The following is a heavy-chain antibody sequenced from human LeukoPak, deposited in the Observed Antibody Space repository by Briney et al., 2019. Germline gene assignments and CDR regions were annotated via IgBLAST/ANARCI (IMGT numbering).Heavy chain of an antibody. D-gene: IGHD2-2*01. CDR2: INHSGST. J-gene: IGHJ4*02. Sequence: SETLSLTCAVYGGSFSGYYWSWIRQPPGKGLEWIGEINHSGSTNYNPSLKSRVSISVDTSKNQFSLKLSSVTAADTAVYYCARAESRTWDIVVVPAARMGRPFDYWGQGTLVTVSS. CDR1: GGSFSGYY. V-gene: IGHV4-34*01. CDR3: ARAESRTWDIVVVPAARMGRPFDY.